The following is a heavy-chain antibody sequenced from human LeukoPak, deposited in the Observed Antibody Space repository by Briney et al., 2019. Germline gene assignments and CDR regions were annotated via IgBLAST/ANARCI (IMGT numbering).Heavy chain of an antibody. Sequence: PGGSLRLSCAASGFTFSSYAMHWVRQAPGKGLEWVAVISYDGSNKYYADSVKGRFTISRDNSKNTLYLQMNSLRAEDTAVYYCAREGGYEGFYFDYWGQGTLVTVSS. D-gene: IGHD5-12*01. V-gene: IGHV3-30-3*01. CDR3: AREGGYEGFYFDY. CDR2: ISYDGSNK. CDR1: GFTFSSYA. J-gene: IGHJ4*02.